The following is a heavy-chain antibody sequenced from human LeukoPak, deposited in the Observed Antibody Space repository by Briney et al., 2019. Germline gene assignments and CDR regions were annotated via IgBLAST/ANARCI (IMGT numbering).Heavy chain of an antibody. CDR3: AKKLVPYQKLGIWDYFDY. CDR1: GFTFSSYG. CDR2: ISYDGSNK. Sequence: PGGSLRLSCAASGFTFSSYGMHWVRQAPGKGLEWVAVISYDGSNKYYADSVKGRFTISRDNSKNTLYLQMNSLRAEDTAVYYCAKKLVPYQKLGIWDYFDYWGQGTLVTVSS. J-gene: IGHJ4*02. V-gene: IGHV3-30*18. D-gene: IGHD7-27*01.